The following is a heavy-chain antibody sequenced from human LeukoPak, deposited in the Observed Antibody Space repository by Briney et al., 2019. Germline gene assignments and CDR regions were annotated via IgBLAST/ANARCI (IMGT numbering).Heavy chain of an antibody. J-gene: IGHJ6*02. Sequence: CAASGFTFSSYSMNWVRQPPGKGLEWIGEINHSGSTNYNPSLKSRVTISVDTSKNQFSLKLSSVTAADTAVYYCARVVGSPIQLWFYYYYGMDVWGQRTTVTVSS. CDR2: INHSGST. CDR1: GFTFSSYS. V-gene: IGHV4-34*01. CDR3: ARVVGSPIQLWFYYYYGMDV. D-gene: IGHD5-18*01.